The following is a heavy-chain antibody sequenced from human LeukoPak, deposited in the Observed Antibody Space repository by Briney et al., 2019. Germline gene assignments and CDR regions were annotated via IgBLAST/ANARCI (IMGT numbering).Heavy chain of an antibody. V-gene: IGHV4-39*07. CDR3: ARDLRFNWFDP. CDR1: GGSISSGSYY. J-gene: IGHJ5*02. D-gene: IGHD3-9*01. CDR2: IYYSGST. Sequence: SETLSLTCIVSGGSISSGSYYWSWIRQPPGKGLEWIGSIYYSGSTYYNPSLKSRVTISVDTSKNQFSLKLSSVTAADTAVYYCARDLRFNWFDPWGQGTLVTVSS.